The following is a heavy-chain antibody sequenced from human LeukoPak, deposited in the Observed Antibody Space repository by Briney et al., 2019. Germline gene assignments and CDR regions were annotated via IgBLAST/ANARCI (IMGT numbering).Heavy chain of an antibody. CDR1: GDSVSSNSVT. CDR3: ARRLTQYDCFDP. J-gene: IGHJ5*02. CDR2: TYYRSTWYN. Sequence: SQTLSLTCAISGDSVSSNSVTWNWLGQSPSRGLEWLGRTYYRSTWYNDYAVSVRGRVTVNPDTSKNQFSLHLNSVTPEDTAVYYCARRLTQYDCFDPWGQGILVTVSS. D-gene: IGHD2-2*01. V-gene: IGHV6-1*01.